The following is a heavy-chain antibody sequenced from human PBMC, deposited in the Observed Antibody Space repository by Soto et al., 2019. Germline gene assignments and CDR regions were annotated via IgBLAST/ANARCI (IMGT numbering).Heavy chain of an antibody. CDR3: AKDGVGLDY. D-gene: IGHD3-16*01. J-gene: IGHJ4*02. CDR1: GFTFSSFG. Sequence: GGSLRLSCAASGFTFSSFGMHWVRQAPGKGLEWVAVISYDGSNKYYADSVKGRFTISRDNSKNTLYLQMNSLRPEDSAVYYCAKDGVGLDYWGQGTLVTVSS. V-gene: IGHV3-30*18. CDR2: ISYDGSNK.